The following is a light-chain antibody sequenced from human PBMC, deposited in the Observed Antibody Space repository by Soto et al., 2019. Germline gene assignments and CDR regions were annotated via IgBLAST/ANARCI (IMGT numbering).Light chain of an antibody. CDR2: WAS. CDR1: QSVLYSSNNKNY. CDR3: QQYYSTPPIT. V-gene: IGKV4-1*01. J-gene: IGKJ5*01. Sequence: DIVMTQSPDSLAVSLGERATINCKSSQSVLYSSNNKNYLAWYQQKPGQPPKLLIYWASTRESGVPDRFSGRGSGTDFTLTISSLQAEDVAFYYCQQYYSTPPITFGQGTRLEIK.